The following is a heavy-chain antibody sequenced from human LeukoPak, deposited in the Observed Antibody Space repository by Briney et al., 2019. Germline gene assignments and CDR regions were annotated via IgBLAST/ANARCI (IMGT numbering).Heavy chain of an antibody. CDR3: ARTSRYCSSTSCAPLDY. CDR1: GGSFSGYY. J-gene: IGHJ4*02. CDR2: INHSGST. D-gene: IGHD2-2*01. Sequence: PSETLSLTCAVYGGSFSGYYWSWIRQPPGKGPEWIGEINHSGSTNYNPSLKSRVTISVDTSKNQFSLKLSSVTAADTAVYYCARTSRYCSSTSCAPLDYWGQGTLVTVSS. V-gene: IGHV4-34*01.